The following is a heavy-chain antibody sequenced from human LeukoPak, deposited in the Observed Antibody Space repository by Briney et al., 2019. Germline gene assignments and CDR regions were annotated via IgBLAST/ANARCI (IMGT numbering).Heavy chain of an antibody. CDR2: ISGSGGST. Sequence: GGSLRLSCAASGFTFSSYWMSWVRQAPGKGLEWVSAISGSGGSTYYADSVKGRFTISRDNSKNTLYLQMNSLRAEDTAVYYCAKVPHYYDSSGYYAYFDYWGQGTLVTVSS. CDR1: GFTFSSYW. J-gene: IGHJ4*02. D-gene: IGHD3-22*01. V-gene: IGHV3-23*01. CDR3: AKVPHYYDSSGYYAYFDY.